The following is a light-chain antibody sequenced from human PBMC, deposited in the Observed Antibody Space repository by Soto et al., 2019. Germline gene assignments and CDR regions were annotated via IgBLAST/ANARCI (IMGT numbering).Light chain of an antibody. J-gene: IGLJ1*01. Sequence: QSALTQPPSASGSPGQSVTISCTGTSSDVGGYNFVSWYQQHPGKAPKLISYEVTKRPSGVPDRFSGSKSGNTASLTVSGLQAEDEAHYYCSSYAGSNNRYVFGTGTKVTVL. CDR3: SSYAGSNNRYV. CDR2: EVT. V-gene: IGLV2-8*01. CDR1: SSDVGGYNF.